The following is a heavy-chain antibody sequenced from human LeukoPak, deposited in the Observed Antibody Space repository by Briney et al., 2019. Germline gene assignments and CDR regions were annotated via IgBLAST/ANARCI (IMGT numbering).Heavy chain of an antibody. CDR3: AKSRIGSSTSNPLDY. CDR2: IRYDGSNK. CDR1: GFTFSSYG. D-gene: IGHD2-2*01. V-gene: IGHV3-30*02. J-gene: IGHJ4*02. Sequence: GGSLRLSCAASGFTFSSYGMHWVRQAPGKGLEWVAFIRYDGSNKYYADSVKGRFTISRDNSKNTLYLQMNSLRAEDTAVYYCAKSRIGSSTSNPLDYWGQGTLVAVSS.